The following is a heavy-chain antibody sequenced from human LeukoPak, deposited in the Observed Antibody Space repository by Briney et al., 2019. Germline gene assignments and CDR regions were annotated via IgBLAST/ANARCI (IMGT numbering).Heavy chain of an antibody. CDR3: ARGGRPGIAVANWFDP. CDR2: MNPNSGNT. Sequence: RGASVKVSCKASGYTFTSYDINWVRQATGQGLEWMGWMNPNSGNTGYAQKFQGRVTMTRNTSISTAYMELSSLRSEDAAVYYCARGGRPGIAVANWFDPWGQGTLVTVPS. V-gene: IGHV1-8*01. CDR1: GYTFTSYD. D-gene: IGHD6-19*01. J-gene: IGHJ5*02.